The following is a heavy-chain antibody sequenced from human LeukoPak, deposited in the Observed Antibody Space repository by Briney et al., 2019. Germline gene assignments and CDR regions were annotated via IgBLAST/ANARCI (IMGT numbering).Heavy chain of an antibody. V-gene: IGHV4-34*01. D-gene: IGHD6-6*01. CDR3: ARGRVGSSSAFDI. J-gene: IGHJ3*02. Sequence: PSETLSLTCAVYGGSFSGYYWSWIRQPPGKGLEWIGEINHSGSTNYNPSLKSRVTISVDTSKNQFSLKLSSVTAADTAVYYCARGRVGSSSAFDIWGQGTMVTVSS. CDR2: INHSGST. CDR1: GGSFSGYY.